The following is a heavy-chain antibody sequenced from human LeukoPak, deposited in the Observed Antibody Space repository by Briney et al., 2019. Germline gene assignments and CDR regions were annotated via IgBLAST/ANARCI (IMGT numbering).Heavy chain of an antibody. CDR2: ISSSSSYI. J-gene: IGHJ4*02. CDR3: ARVPGSGSYPYYFDY. Sequence: GGSLRLSCAASGFTFSSYSMNWVRQAPGKGPEWVSSISSSSSYIYYADSVKGRFTISRDNAKNSLYLQMNSLRAEDTAVYYCARVPGSGSYPYYFDYWGQGTLVTVSS. D-gene: IGHD1-26*01. V-gene: IGHV3-21*01. CDR1: GFTFSSYS.